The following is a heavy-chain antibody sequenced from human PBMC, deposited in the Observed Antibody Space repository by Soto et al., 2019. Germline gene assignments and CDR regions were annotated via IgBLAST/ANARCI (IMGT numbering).Heavy chain of an antibody. CDR2: ISEGGGGT. Sequence: PGGSLRLSCAASGFTFSTYPMTWVRQAPGKGLEWVSGISEGGGGTYYADSVRGRFTISRDNSNNTLYLQMNSLRVEDTAVYYCAKFRVNYGSEKWGQGTPVTVSS. V-gene: IGHV3-23*01. CDR3: AKFRVNYGSEK. CDR1: GFTFSTYP. J-gene: IGHJ4*02. D-gene: IGHD3-10*01.